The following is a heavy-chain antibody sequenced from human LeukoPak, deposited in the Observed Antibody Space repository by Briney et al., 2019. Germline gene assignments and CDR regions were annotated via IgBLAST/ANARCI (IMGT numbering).Heavy chain of an antibody. CDR1: GFNFRDYY. V-gene: IGHV3-11*04. Sequence: GGSLRLSCEASGFNFRDYYFSWIRQAPGKGLEVIAYISSSGFLKEYSDSVKGRFTISRDNSKNTLYPQMNSLRAEDTAVYYCARPYSSSWYAYYYYYMDVWGKGTTVTVSS. CDR3: ARPYSSSWYAYYYYYMDV. D-gene: IGHD6-13*01. CDR2: ISSSGFLK. J-gene: IGHJ6*03.